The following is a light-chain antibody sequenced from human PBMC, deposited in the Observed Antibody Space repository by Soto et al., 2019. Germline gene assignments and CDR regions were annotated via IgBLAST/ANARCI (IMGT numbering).Light chain of an antibody. CDR3: SSYVGTNSDVA. CDR1: SSDVGGYNS. V-gene: IGLV2-11*01. J-gene: IGLJ2*01. CDR2: EVN. Sequence: QSALTQPRSVSGSPGQSVTISCTGTSSDVGGYNSVSWYQQHPGKAPKLLIYEVNKRPSGVSDRFSGSKSGNTASLTVSGLQAEDEAVYHCSSYVGTNSDVAFGGGTKLTVL.